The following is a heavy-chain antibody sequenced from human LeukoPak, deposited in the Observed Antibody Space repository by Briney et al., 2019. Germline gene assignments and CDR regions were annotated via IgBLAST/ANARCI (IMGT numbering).Heavy chain of an antibody. J-gene: IGHJ3*02. D-gene: IGHD3-3*01. CDR1: GYTFTSYY. Sequence: ASVKVSCKASGYTFTSYYMHWVRQAPGQGLEWMGIINPSGGSTSYAQKFQGRVTITTDESTSTAYMELSSLRSEDTAVYYCARDGGPSGDHAFDIWGQGTMVTVSS. CDR3: ARDGGPSGDHAFDI. V-gene: IGHV1-46*01. CDR2: INPSGGST.